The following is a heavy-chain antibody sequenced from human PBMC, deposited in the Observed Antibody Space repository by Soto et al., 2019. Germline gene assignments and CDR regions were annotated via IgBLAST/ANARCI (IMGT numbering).Heavy chain of an antibody. CDR3: AKDFRLAVVVPAAYNWFDP. V-gene: IGHV3-23*01. CDR1: GFTFSSYA. Sequence: GGSLRLSCAASGFTFSSYAMSWVRQAPGKGLEWVSAISGSGGSTYYADSVKGRFTISRDNSKNTLYLQMNSLRAEDTAVYYCAKDFRLAVVVPAAYNWFDPWGQGTLVTVSS. CDR2: ISGSGGST. D-gene: IGHD2-2*01. J-gene: IGHJ5*02.